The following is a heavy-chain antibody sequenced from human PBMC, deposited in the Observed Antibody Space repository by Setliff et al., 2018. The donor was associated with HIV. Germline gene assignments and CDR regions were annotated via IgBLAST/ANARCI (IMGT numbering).Heavy chain of an antibody. CDR2: VSGSGTAT. V-gene: IGHV3-23*01. D-gene: IGHD6-19*01. Sequence: GGSLRLSCGASGFTFSSFAMNWVRHAPGKGLEWVSAVSGSGTATEYADSVKGRFTISRENSKNTLYLQMNSLRAEDTAVYYCARELYSTGKSLDFWGQGTLVTVSS. CDR3: ARELYSTGKSLDF. CDR1: GFTFSSFA. J-gene: IGHJ4*02.